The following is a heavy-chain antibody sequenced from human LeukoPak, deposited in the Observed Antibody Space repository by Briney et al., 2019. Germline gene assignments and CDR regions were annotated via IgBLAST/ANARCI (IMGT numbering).Heavy chain of an antibody. CDR3: AKSGGAYGDYEYDY. D-gene: IGHD4-17*01. CDR1: GFTFNSYA. CDR2: ISGSGGSA. J-gene: IGHJ4*02. V-gene: IGHV3-23*01. Sequence: PGGSLRLSCAASGFTFNSYAMSWVRQAPGQGLEWVSAISGSGGSAYYTDSVKGRFTISRDNAKNTLYLQMNNLRADDTAVYYCAKSGGAYGDYEYDYWGQGTLVTVSS.